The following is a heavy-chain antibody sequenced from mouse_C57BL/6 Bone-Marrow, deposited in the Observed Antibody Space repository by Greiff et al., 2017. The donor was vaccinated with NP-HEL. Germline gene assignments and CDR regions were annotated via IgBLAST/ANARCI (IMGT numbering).Heavy chain of an antibody. Sequence: QVQLQQPGAELVMPGASVKLSCKASGYTFTSYWMHWVKQRPGQGLEWIGEIDPSDSYTNYNQKFKGKSTLTVDKSSSTAYMQLSSLTSEDSAVYYCARKRVHNEDWGTGTTVTVSS. CDR1: GYTFTSYW. CDR3: ARKRVHNED. V-gene: IGHV1-69*01. D-gene: IGHD1-3*01. J-gene: IGHJ1*03. CDR2: IDPSDSYT.